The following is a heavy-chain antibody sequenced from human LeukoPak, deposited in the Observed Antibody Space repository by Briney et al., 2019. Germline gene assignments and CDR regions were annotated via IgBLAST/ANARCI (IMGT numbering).Heavy chain of an antibody. CDR2: VYSGGNT. Sequence: GGSLRLSCAASGFNVNNDYLSWFRQAPGKGLEWVSAVYSGGNTYYAASVKGRFTISRDNSKNTLYLQMNSLRAEDTAVYYCAKDAFWSGYQDYWGQGTLVTVSS. CDR3: AKDAFWSGYQDY. CDR1: GFNVNNDY. J-gene: IGHJ4*02. D-gene: IGHD3-3*01. V-gene: IGHV3-53*01.